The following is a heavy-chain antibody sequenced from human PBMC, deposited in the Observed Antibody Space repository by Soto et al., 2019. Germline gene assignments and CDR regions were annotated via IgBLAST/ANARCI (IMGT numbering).Heavy chain of an antibody. Sequence: QLQLQESGPGLVKPSETLSLTCTVSGGSISSSSYYWGWIRQPPGKGLEWIGSIYYSGSTYYNSSLKRRVTISVDTSKNQFSLKLTSVTAADTAVYYCARRVVATLPWFDPWGQGTLVTVSS. CDR3: ARRVVATLPWFDP. D-gene: IGHD5-12*01. CDR1: GGSISSSSYY. V-gene: IGHV4-39*01. CDR2: IYYSGST. J-gene: IGHJ5*02.